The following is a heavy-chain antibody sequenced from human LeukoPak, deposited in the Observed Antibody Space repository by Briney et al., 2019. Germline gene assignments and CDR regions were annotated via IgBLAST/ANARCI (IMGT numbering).Heavy chain of an antibody. V-gene: IGHV3-20*04. D-gene: IGHD5-12*01. CDR1: GFTFDDYG. Sequence: GGSLRPSCAASGFTFDDYGVTWVRQAPGKGLECVSGISWNGVSIGYGDSVKGRFTISRDNAKNSLYLQMNSLRTEDTALYYCARVAGGYSYGNTFDYWGQGTLVTVSS. CDR2: ISWNGVSI. J-gene: IGHJ4*02. CDR3: ARVAGGYSYGNTFDY.